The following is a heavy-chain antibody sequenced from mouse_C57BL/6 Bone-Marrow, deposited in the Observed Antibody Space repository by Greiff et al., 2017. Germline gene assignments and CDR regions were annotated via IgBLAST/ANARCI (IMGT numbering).Heavy chain of an antibody. V-gene: IGHV1-55*01. J-gene: IGHJ4*01. D-gene: IGHD1-2*01. Sequence: QVQLQQSGAELAKPGASVKMSCKASGYTFTSYWITWVKQRPGQGLEWSGDIYPGSGSTNYNEKFTSKAQLTVDTSSSTAYMQLSSLTSEDSAVYYCTSPAIWNVDLYMDDWGTGTTVTVSS. CDR1: GYTFTSYW. CDR3: TSPAIWNVDLYMDD. CDR2: IYPGSGST.